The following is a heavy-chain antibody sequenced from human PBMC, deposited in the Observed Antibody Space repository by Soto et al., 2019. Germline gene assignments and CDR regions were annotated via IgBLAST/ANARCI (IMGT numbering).Heavy chain of an antibody. CDR3: ARGGLEAAHTFDY. D-gene: IGHD3-3*01. CDR1: GGPISSGGYY. V-gene: IGHV4-31*03. CDR2: IYYSGST. Sequence: QVQLQESGPGLVKPSQTLSLTCTVSGGPISSGGYYWSWIRQHPGKGLEWIGYIYYSGSTYYNPSLKSRVTISVDTSKNQFSLKLSSVTAADTAVYYCARGGLEAAHTFDYWGQGTLVTVSS. J-gene: IGHJ4*02.